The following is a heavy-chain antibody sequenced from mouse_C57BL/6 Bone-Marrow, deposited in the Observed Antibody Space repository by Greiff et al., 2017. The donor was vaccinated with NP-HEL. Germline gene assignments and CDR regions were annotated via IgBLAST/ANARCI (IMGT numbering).Heavy chain of an antibody. D-gene: IGHD2-5*01. Sequence: DVKLVESGGYLVKPGGSLKLSCAASGFTFSSYGMSWVRQTPDKRLEWVATISSGGSYTYYPDSVKGRFTISRDNAKNTLYLQMSSLKSEDTAMYYCARHYYSNYFDYWGQGTTLTVSS. CDR3: ARHYYSNYFDY. V-gene: IGHV5-6*02. J-gene: IGHJ2*01. CDR1: GFTFSSYG. CDR2: ISSGGSYT.